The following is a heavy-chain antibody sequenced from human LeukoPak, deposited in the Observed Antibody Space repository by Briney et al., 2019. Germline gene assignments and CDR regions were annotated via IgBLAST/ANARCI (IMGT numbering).Heavy chain of an antibody. Sequence: PGGSLRLSCAASGFSFSTYVMHWVRQAPGKGLEWVAVIRYDGNNKYYGDSVKGHFTISRDNAKNTLYLQMKSLRADDTAVYYCARDLVGYSYGMDVWGQGTTVIVSS. CDR1: GFSFSTYV. V-gene: IGHV3-33*01. D-gene: IGHD3-22*01. CDR2: IRYDGNNK. CDR3: ARDLVGYSYGMDV. J-gene: IGHJ6*02.